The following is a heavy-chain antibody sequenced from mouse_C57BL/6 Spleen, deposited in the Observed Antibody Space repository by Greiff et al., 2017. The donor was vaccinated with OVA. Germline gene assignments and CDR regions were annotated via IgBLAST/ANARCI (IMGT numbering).Heavy chain of an antibody. CDR3: ARPYGNFPWYFDV. CDR1: GYAFSSSW. CDR2: IYPGDGDT. Sequence: QVQLQQSGPELVKPGASVKISCKASGYAFSSSWMNWVKQRPGKGLEWIGRIYPGDGDTNYNGKFKGKATLTADKSSSTAYVQLSSLTSEDSAVYFCARPYGNFPWYFDVWGTGTTVTVSS. V-gene: IGHV1-82*01. J-gene: IGHJ1*03. D-gene: IGHD2-1*01.